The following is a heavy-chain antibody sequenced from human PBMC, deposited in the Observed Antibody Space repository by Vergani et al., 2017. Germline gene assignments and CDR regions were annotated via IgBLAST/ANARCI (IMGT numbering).Heavy chain of an antibody. D-gene: IGHD1-26*01. CDR3: ARGRMGTTVFDF. Sequence: QMQLQESGPGLVKPSQTLSLTCSVSGGSTTSGGFYWSWIRQPAGKGLEWIGRIHTTGITKYNPSLESRVTMSVDTSNNQFSLRLSSVTAADTAVYYCARGRMGTTVFDFWGQGILVTVSS. CDR2: IHTTGIT. V-gene: IGHV4-61*02. CDR1: GGSTTSGGFY. J-gene: IGHJ4*02.